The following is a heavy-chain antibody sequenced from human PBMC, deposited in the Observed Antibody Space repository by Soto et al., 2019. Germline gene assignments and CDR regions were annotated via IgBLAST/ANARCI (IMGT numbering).Heavy chain of an antibody. J-gene: IGHJ6*02. CDR2: ISAYNGNT. Sequence: ASVKVSCKASGYTFTSYGISWVRQAPGQGLEWMGWISAYNGNTNYAQKLQGRVTMTTDTSTSTAYMELRSLRSDDTAVYYCARDVEVGIVVVPAVSHLELSYYYYCMDVWGQGTTVTVSS. D-gene: IGHD2-2*01. V-gene: IGHV1-18*04. CDR3: ARDVEVGIVVVPAVSHLELSYYYYCMDV. CDR1: GYTFTSYG.